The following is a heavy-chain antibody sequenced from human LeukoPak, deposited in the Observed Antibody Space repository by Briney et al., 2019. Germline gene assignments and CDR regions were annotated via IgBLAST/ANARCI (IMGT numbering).Heavy chain of an antibody. J-gene: IGHJ4*02. V-gene: IGHV3-33*01. CDR2: IWYDGSNK. CDR3: ARDSSWYSFDY. CDR1: GFTFSSYG. D-gene: IGHD6-13*01. Sequence: PGGSLRLSCAASGFTFSSYGMHWVRQAPGKGLEWVAVIWYDGSNKYYADSVKGRFTISRGNSKNTLYLQMNSLRAEDTAVYYCARDSSWYSFDYWGQGTLVTVSS.